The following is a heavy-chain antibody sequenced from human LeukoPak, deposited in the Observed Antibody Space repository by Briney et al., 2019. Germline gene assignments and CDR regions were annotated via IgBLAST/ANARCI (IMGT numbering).Heavy chain of an antibody. V-gene: IGHV4-4*07. CDR2: IYTSGST. CDR3: ARASVHEFSQSPYFDY. Sequence: KPSETLSLTCTVSGGSISSYYWSWIRQPAGKGLEWIGRIYTSGSTNYNPSPKSRVTMSVDTSKNQFSLKLSSVTAADTAVYYCARASVHEFSQSPYFDYWGQGTLVTVSS. CDR1: GGSISSYY. J-gene: IGHJ4*02. D-gene: IGHD1-1*01.